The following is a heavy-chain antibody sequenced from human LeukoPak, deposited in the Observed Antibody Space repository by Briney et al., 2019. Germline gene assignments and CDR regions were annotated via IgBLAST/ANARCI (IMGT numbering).Heavy chain of an antibody. D-gene: IGHD3-22*01. J-gene: IGHJ4*02. Sequence: ASVKVSCKASGYSFTSNGISWVRQAPGHGLEWMGWISASNGNTKYAQKFQGRVTMTTDTSTSTAYMELRSLRSDDTAVYYCARGSPPRRNYDSSGYYSYYFDYWGQGTLVTVSS. CDR3: ARGSPPRRNYDSSGYYSYYFDY. V-gene: IGHV1-18*01. CDR2: ISASNGNT. CDR1: GYSFTSNG.